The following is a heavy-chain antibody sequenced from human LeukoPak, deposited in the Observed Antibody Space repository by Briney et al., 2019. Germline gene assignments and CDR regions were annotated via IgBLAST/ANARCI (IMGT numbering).Heavy chain of an antibody. V-gene: IGHV1-46*01. J-gene: IGHJ4*02. D-gene: IGHD3-16*01. CDR3: AGVRIPYVQPTFDY. Sequence: ASVKVSCKPSEYTFTSYYMHWVRQAPGQGLEGMGIINPSGGSTSYAQKFQGRGTMTRDTATSTVYMELSSLRSEDTAVYYCAGVRIPYVQPTFDYWGQGTLVTVSS. CDR1: EYTFTSYY. CDR2: INPSGGST.